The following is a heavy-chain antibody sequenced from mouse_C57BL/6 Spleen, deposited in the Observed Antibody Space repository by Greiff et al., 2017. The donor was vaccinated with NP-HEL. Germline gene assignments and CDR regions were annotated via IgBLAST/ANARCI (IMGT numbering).Heavy chain of an antibody. D-gene: IGHD1-1*01. CDR3: AREILDYYDSSYAMDY. V-gene: IGHV5-16*01. CDR2: INYDGSST. CDR1: GFTFSDYY. J-gene: IGHJ4*01. Sequence: EVKLVESEGGLVQPGSSMKLSCTASGFTFSDYYMAWVRQVPEKGLEWVANINYDGSSTYYLDSLKSRFIISRDNAKNILYLQMSSLKSEDTATYYCAREILDYYDSSYAMDYWGQGTSVTVSS.